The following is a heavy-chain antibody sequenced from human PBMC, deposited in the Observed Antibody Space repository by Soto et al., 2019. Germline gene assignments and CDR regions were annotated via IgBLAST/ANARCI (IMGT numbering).Heavy chain of an antibody. Sequence: PGGSLRLSCVGSGFGFNSYGMSWVRQAPGKGLEWVAVISYDGSNKYYADSVKGRFTISRDNSKNTLYLQMNSLRAEDTAVYYCAKDPGGCSSTSCETYNWFDPWGQGTLVTVSS. CDR2: ISYDGSNK. V-gene: IGHV3-30*18. CDR1: GFGFNSYG. CDR3: AKDPGGCSSTSCETYNWFDP. D-gene: IGHD2-2*01. J-gene: IGHJ5*02.